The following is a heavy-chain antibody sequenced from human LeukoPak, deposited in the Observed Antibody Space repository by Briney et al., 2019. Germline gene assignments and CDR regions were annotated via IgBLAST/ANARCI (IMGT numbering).Heavy chain of an antibody. Sequence: SETLSLTCAVSGYSISSGYYWGWIRQPPGKGLEWIGYIYYSGSTNYNPSLKSRVTISVDTSKNQFSLKLSSVTAADTAVYYCARDFLECSSTSCYHGLDPWGQGTLVTVSS. CDR3: ARDFLECSSTSCYHGLDP. V-gene: IGHV4-61*01. CDR1: GYSISSGYY. CDR2: IYYSGST. J-gene: IGHJ5*02. D-gene: IGHD2-2*01.